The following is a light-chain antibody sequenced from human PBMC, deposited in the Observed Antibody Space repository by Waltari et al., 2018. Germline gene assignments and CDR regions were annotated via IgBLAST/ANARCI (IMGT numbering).Light chain of an antibody. Sequence: DIVMTQSPDSLAVSLGERATINCKSSQSVLYRSDNKNYLGWYQQKPGLPPKLLIYWAATRESGVPDRFSGRGSGTDFTLTISSLQAEDVAVYYCQQYYSSPVTFGQGTRLEIK. CDR3: QQYYSSPVT. J-gene: IGKJ5*01. CDR2: WAA. V-gene: IGKV4-1*01. CDR1: QSVLYRSDNKNY.